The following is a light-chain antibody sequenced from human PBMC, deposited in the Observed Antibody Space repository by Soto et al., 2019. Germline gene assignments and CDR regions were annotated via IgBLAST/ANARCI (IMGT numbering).Light chain of an antibody. CDR1: QSVTTF. J-gene: IGKJ1*01. CDR2: DAS. CDR3: QLFTT. Sequence: DIVLTQSPSTLSLSPGERATLSCRATQSVTTFLAWYQQKPGQVPRLLIYDASNRATGIPARFSGSGSGTDFTLTISSLEPEDCAVYYCQLFTTFGQGTKVDIK. V-gene: IGKV3-11*01.